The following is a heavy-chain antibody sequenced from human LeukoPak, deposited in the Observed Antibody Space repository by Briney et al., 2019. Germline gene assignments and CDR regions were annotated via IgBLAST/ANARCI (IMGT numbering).Heavy chain of an antibody. J-gene: IGHJ4*02. Sequence: GGSLRLSCAASGFTFSSYAMSWVRQAPGKGLEWVSAISGSGGSTCYADSVKGRFTISRDNSKNTLYLQMNSLRAEDTAVYYCAKDLVVGATLWFPCIFDYWGQGTLVTVSS. V-gene: IGHV3-23*01. CDR1: GFTFSSYA. CDR3: AKDLVVGATLWFPCIFDY. CDR2: ISGSGGST. D-gene: IGHD1-26*01.